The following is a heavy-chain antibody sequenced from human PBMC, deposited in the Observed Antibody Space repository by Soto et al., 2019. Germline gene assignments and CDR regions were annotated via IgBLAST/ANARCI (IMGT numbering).Heavy chain of an antibody. CDR2: ISAYNGNT. Sequence: QVQLVQSGAEVKKPGASVKVSCKASGYTFTSYGISWVRQAPGQGLEWMGWISAYNGNTNYAQKLQGRVTMTTDTSTSKAYRELRSLRSDDTAVYYCARSSSGWYAINNWFDPWGQGTLVTVSS. D-gene: IGHD6-19*01. V-gene: IGHV1-18*01. CDR1: GYTFTSYG. J-gene: IGHJ5*02. CDR3: ARSSSGWYAINNWFDP.